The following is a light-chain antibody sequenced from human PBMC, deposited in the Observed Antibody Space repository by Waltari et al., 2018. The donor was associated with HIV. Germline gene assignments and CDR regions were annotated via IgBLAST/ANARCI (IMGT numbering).Light chain of an antibody. V-gene: IGKV1-39*01. CDR2: AAS. CDR3: QQTYSTPPT. J-gene: IGKJ1*01. CDR1: QSTSSY. Sequence: DIQMTQSPSSLSASVGDRVTITCRVSQSTSSYLNWYQQKPGKAPKLLIYAASSLQSGVPSRFSGSGSGTDFTLTISSLQPEDFATYYCQQTYSTPPTFGQGTKVEIK.